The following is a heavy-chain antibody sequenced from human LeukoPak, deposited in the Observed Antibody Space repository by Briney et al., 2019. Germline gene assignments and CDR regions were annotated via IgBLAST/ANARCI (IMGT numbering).Heavy chain of an antibody. Sequence: PGASLRLSCAASGFIFSNYAMTWVRQAPGKGLEWVSTILPDDTNTHYADSVKGRFTISRDNSKNTLCLQMNSLRADDTALYHCATHQATGAHSKFDYWGQGTLVTVSS. CDR3: ATHQATGAHSKFDY. CDR2: ILPDDTNT. V-gene: IGHV3-23*01. D-gene: IGHD7-27*01. CDR1: GFIFSNYA. J-gene: IGHJ4*02.